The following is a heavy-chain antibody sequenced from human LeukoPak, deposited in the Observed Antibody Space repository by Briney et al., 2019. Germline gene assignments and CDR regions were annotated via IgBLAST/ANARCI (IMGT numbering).Heavy chain of an antibody. Sequence: SETLSLTCTVSGYSISSGYYWGWIRQPPGKGLEWIGSIYHSGSTYYNPSLKSRVTISVDTSKNQFSLKLSSVTAADTAVYYCASGIVGATYNWFDPWGQGTLVTVSS. CDR1: GYSISSGYY. D-gene: IGHD1-26*01. CDR2: IYHSGST. V-gene: IGHV4-38-2*02. J-gene: IGHJ5*02. CDR3: ASGIVGATYNWFDP.